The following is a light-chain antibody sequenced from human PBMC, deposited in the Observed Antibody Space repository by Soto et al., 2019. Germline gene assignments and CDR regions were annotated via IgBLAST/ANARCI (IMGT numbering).Light chain of an antibody. CDR2: DAS. J-gene: IGKJ1*01. CDR3: QQSYTTPPWT. CDR1: QSISNY. Sequence: DIQMTQSPSSLSASVWDRVTITFLASQSISNYLNWYQQKPGKAPKVLIYDASSLQGGVPSRFSGSGSGTDFTLTISSLQPEDFATYYCQQSYTTPPWTFGQGTKVDIK. V-gene: IGKV1-39*01.